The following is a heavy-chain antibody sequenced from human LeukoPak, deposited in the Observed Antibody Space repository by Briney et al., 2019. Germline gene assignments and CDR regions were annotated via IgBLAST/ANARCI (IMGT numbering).Heavy chain of an antibody. J-gene: IGHJ4*02. CDR2: INPNSGGT. CDR3: ARGQYCSGGSCLFDY. CDR1: GYTFTGYY. D-gene: IGHD2-15*01. V-gene: IGHV1-2*02. Sequence: GASVNVSCKASGYTFTGYYMHWVRQAPGQGLEWMGWINPNSGGTNYAQKFQGRVTMTRDTSISTAYMELSRLRSDDTAVYYCARGQYCSGGSCLFDYWGQGTLVTVSS.